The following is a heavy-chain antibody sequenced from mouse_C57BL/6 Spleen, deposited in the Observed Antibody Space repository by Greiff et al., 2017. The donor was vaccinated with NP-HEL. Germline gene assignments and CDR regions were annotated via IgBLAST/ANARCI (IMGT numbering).Heavy chain of an antibody. V-gene: IGHV1-52*01. CDR1: GYTFTSYW. CDR2: IDPSDSET. J-gene: IGHJ4*01. CDR3: ARERLERGRDY. Sequence: QVQLQQPGAELVRPGSSVKLSCKASGYTFTSYWMHWVKQRPIQGLEWIGNIDPSDSETHYNQKFKDKATLTVDKSSSTAYMQLSSLTSEDSAVYYGARERLERGRDYWGQGTSVTVSS.